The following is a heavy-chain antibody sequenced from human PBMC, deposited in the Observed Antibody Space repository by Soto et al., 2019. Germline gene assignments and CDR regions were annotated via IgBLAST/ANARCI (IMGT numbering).Heavy chain of an antibody. D-gene: IGHD3-3*01. V-gene: IGHV6-1*01. CDR1: GDSVSSNSAA. CDR2: TYYRSKWYN. Sequence: SQTLSLTCAIPGDSVSSNSAAWNWIRQSPSRGLEWLGRTYYRSKWYNDYAVSVKSRITINPDTSKNQFSLQLNSVTPEDTAVYYCARVMGIFGVVGYYYYGMDVWGQGTTVTVSS. CDR3: ARVMGIFGVVGYYYYGMDV. J-gene: IGHJ6*02.